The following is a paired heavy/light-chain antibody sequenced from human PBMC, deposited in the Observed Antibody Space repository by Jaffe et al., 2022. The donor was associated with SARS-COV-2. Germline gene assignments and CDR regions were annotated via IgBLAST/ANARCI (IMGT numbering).Light chain of an antibody. J-gene: IGKJ4*01. CDR2: DAS. CDR3: QQRYSWPPLT. CDR1: QSVHSY. V-gene: IGKV3-11*01. Sequence: EVVLTQSPATLSLSPGERATLSCRTSQSVHSYLAWFQQKPGQAPRLLIYDASNRATGIPARFSGSGSGTDFTLTISSLEPEDFAVYYCQQRYSWPPLTFGGGTKVEMK.
Heavy chain of an antibody. CDR2: FSGSDTRT. J-gene: IGHJ4*02. CDR1: GFTFSNFA. CDR3: AKAGVETNMIFDS. D-gene: IGHD2-8*01. V-gene: IGHV3-23*01. Sequence: EVQLLESGGGLVQPGGSLRLSCAASGFTFSNFAMAWVRQTPGKGLEWVSAFSGSDTRTFYADSVKGRFTISRDNSENTLYLQMERLRVEDTAIYYCAKAGVETNMIFDSWGPGTLVTVSS.